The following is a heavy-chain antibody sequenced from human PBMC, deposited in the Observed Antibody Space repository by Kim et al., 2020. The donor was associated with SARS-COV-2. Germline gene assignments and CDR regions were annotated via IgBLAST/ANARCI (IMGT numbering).Heavy chain of an antibody. CDR3: AKSAGATQFWVYYYYGMDV. V-gene: IGHV3-23*01. Sequence: GGSLRLSCAASGFTFSSYAMSWVRQAPGKGLEWVSAISGSGGSTYYADSVKGRFTISRDNSKNTLYLQMNSLRAEDTAVYYCAKSAGATQFWVYYYYGMDVWGQGTTVTVSS. CDR1: GFTFSSYA. CDR2: ISGSGGST. D-gene: IGHD1-26*01. J-gene: IGHJ6*02.